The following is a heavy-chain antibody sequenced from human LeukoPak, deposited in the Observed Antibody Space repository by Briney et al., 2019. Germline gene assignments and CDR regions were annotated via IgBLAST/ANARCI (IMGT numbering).Heavy chain of an antibody. CDR3: AREPDPYYYDSSGY. D-gene: IGHD3-22*01. V-gene: IGHV4-39*07. CDR2: IYYSGST. Sequence: SETLSLTCTVSGGSISSSSYYWGWIRQPPGKGLEWIGSIYYSGSTYYNPSLKSRVTISVDTSKNQFSLMLSSVTAADTAVYYCAREPDPYYYDSSGYWGQGTLVTVSS. J-gene: IGHJ4*02. CDR1: GGSISSSSYY.